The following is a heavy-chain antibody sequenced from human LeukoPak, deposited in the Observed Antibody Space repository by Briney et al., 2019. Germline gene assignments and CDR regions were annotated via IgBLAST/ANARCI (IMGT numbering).Heavy chain of an antibody. D-gene: IGHD3-22*01. CDR2: IYGCGST. Sequence: GGSLRLSCAASGFTVSSNYMSWVRQAPGKGLEWVSVIYGCGSTYYADSVKGRFTISRDNSKNTLYLQMNSLRAEDTAVYYCARARRDSSGYRNWGQGTLVTVSS. V-gene: IGHV3-66*01. CDR1: GFTVSSNY. CDR3: ARARRDSSGYRN. J-gene: IGHJ4*02.